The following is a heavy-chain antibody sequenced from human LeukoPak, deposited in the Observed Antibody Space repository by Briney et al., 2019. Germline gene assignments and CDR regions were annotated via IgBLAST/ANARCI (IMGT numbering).Heavy chain of an antibody. V-gene: IGHV3-23*01. Sequence: HTGGSLRLSCAASGFTFSSYAMSWVRQAPGKGLEWVSAISGSGGSTYYADSVKGRFTISRDNSKNTLYLQMNSLRAEDTAVYYCAKGRELDNGGNSDYFDYWGQGTLVTVSS. CDR3: AKGRELDNGGNSDYFDY. CDR1: GFTFSSYA. CDR2: ISGSGGST. J-gene: IGHJ4*02. D-gene: IGHD4-23*01.